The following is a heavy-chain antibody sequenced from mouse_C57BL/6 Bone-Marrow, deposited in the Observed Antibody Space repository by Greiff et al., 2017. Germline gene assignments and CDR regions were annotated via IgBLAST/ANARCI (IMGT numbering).Heavy chain of an antibody. CDR1: GFTFSSYG. Sequence: EVKLMESGGDLVKPGGSLKLSCAASGFTFSSYGMSWVRQTPDKRLEWVATISSGGSYTYYPDSVKGRFTISRDNAKNTLYLQMSSLKSEDTAMYYCARQSFYGVFAYWGQGTLVTVSA. CDR3: ARQSFYGVFAY. D-gene: IGHD1-1*01. J-gene: IGHJ3*01. V-gene: IGHV5-6*01. CDR2: ISSGGSYT.